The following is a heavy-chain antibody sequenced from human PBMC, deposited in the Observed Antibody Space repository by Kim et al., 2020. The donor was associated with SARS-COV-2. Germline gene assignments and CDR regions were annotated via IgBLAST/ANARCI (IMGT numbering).Heavy chain of an antibody. Sequence: SETLSLTCTVSGGSIISGGYYWSWIRQHPGKGLEWIGFIHYSGRTDYNPSLRSRVSMSIDRSRNQFSLNLFSVTAADTAVYYCARDGTSGDDYGWFDPWGQGTLVTVSS. CDR3: ARDGTSGDDYGWFDP. CDR1: GGSIISGGYY. CDR2: IHYSGRT. J-gene: IGHJ5*02. V-gene: IGHV4-31*03. D-gene: IGHD5-12*01.